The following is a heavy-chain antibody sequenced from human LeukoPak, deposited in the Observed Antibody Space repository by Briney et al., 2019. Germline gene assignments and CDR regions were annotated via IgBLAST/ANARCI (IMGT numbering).Heavy chain of an antibody. Sequence: ASVKVSCKASGYTFTSYAMHWVRQAPGQRLEWMGWINAGNGNTKYSQKFQGRVTITRDTSASTAYMELSSLRSEDTAVYYCAREVSSDYIWRSYGYWGQGTLVTVSS. V-gene: IGHV1-3*01. CDR1: GYTFTSYA. CDR3: AREVSSDYIWRSYGY. D-gene: IGHD3-16*01. J-gene: IGHJ4*02. CDR2: INAGNGNT.